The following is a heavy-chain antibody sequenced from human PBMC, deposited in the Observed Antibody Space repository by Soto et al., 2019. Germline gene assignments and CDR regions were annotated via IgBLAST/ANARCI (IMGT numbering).Heavy chain of an antibody. CDR3: ARGPMSDWPLCSH. D-gene: IGHD3-10*02. J-gene: IGHJ4*02. CDR1: GGSFICYD. CDR2: ISHSGST. V-gene: IGHV4-34*01. Sequence: SETQSVTCGVYGGSFICYDWTWLRQPPGKGLEWIGEISHSGSTDYNPSLWGRVTISIDASKNQLSLNLNSVTAADTAVYYCARGPMSDWPLCSHWGQGILVTVSS.